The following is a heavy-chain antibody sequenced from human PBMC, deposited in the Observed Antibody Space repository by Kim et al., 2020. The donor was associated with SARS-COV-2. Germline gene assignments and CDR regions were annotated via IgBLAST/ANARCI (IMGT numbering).Heavy chain of an antibody. CDR3: ARDQPNYDYVWGSYRHTFDY. Sequence: GGSLRLSCAASGFTFSSYEMNWVRQAPGKGLEWVSYISSSGSTIYYADSVKGRFTISRDNAKNSLYLQMNSLRAEDTAVYYCARDQPNYDYVWGSYRHTFDYWGQGTLVTVSS. J-gene: IGHJ4*02. D-gene: IGHD3-16*02. V-gene: IGHV3-48*03. CDR1: GFTFSSYE. CDR2: ISSSGSTI.